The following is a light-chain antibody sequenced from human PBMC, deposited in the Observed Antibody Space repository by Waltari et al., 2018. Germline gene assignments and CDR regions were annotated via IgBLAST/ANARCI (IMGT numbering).Light chain of an antibody. CDR3: QCYDSSLSGHVV. V-gene: IGLV1-40*01. Sequence: QSVLTQPPSVSGAPGQRVTISCTGSSSNIGAGYDVHWYQQLPGTAPKLLIYGNSKRPSVLPDRFSGSKAGTSAALAITGRQAGDEADYYCQCYDSSLSGHVVFGGGTKLTVL. CDR1: SSNIGAGYD. CDR2: GNS. J-gene: IGLJ2*01.